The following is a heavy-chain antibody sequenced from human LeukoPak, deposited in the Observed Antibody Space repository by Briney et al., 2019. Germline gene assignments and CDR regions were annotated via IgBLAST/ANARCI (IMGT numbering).Heavy chain of an antibody. CDR2: ISGSGGST. CDR3: AKDAYSGSYILSYFDY. D-gene: IGHD1-26*01. CDR1: GFTFSSYA. J-gene: IGHJ4*02. V-gene: IGHV3-23*01. Sequence: GGSLRLSCAASGFTFSSYAMSWVRQAPGKGLEWVSAISGSGGSTYYADSVKGRFTISRDNSKNTLYLQVNSLRAEDTAVYYCAKDAYSGSYILSYFDYWGQGTLVTVSS.